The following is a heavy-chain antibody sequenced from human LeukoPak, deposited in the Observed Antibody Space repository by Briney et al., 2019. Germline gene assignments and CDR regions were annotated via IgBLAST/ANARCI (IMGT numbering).Heavy chain of an antibody. CDR1: GGTFSSYA. J-gene: IGHJ4*02. CDR2: IIPIFGTA. D-gene: IGHD3-22*01. CDR3: ASFPTPKSSGYYVWNYYFDY. Sequence: GASVKVSCKASGGTFSSYAISWVRQAPGRGLEWMGGIIPIFGTANYAQKFQGRVTITADESTSTAYMELSSLRSEDTAVYYCASFPTPKSSGYYVWNYYFDYWGQGTLVTVSS. V-gene: IGHV1-69*13.